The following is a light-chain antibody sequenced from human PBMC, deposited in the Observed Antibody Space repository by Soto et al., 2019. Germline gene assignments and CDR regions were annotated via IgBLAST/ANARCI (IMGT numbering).Light chain of an antibody. CDR2: GAS. CDR1: QSVGSN. V-gene: IGKV3-15*01. Sequence: EIEMTQTPSTVSVAGGERITLSWRSRQSVGSNLAGYQQKPGQAPRLLIYGASTRATGIPARFSGSGSETEFTLSICSLQTADDAVYFCQQHNNWPPWTFGQGTKVDIK. CDR3: QQHNNWPPWT. J-gene: IGKJ1*01.